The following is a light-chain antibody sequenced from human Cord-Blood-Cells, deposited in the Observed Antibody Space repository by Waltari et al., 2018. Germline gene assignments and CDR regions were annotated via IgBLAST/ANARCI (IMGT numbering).Light chain of an antibody. CDR3: QAWDSSTVV. Sequence: SYELTQPPSVSVSPGQTASITCSGDKLGDKYACWYQQKPAQSPVLVIYQDSKRPSGIPERFSGTNSGNTAPLTIGGTQAMDEADYYCQAWDSSTVVFGGGTKLTVL. CDR2: QDS. J-gene: IGLJ2*01. CDR1: KLGDKY. V-gene: IGLV3-1*01.